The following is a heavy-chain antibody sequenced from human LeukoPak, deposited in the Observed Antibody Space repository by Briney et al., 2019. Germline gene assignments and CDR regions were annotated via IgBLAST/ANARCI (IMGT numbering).Heavy chain of an antibody. CDR3: ARDNSMGDSAWWFDP. CDR2: INPTGDST. CDR1: GYTFTNNY. D-gene: IGHD5-12*01. Sequence: ASVKVSCKASGYTFTNNYMHWVRQAPGQGLEWMGIINPTGDSTWYAQKFQGRVTITRDLATSTDYMEVSSLRSEDTAVYYCARDNSMGDSAWWFDPWGQGTLVTVSS. V-gene: IGHV1-46*01. J-gene: IGHJ5*02.